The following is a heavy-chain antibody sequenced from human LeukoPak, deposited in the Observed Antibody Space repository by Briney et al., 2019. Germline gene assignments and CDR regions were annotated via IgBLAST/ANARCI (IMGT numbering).Heavy chain of an antibody. D-gene: IGHD7-27*01. CDR2: IIPIFGTA. Sequence: ASVKVSCNASGGTFSSYAISWVRQAPGQGLEWMGRIIPIFGTANYAQKFQGRVTITTDESTSTAYMELSSLRSEDTAVYYCARSSLGDAFDIWGQGTMVTVSS. CDR1: GGTFSSYA. J-gene: IGHJ3*02. V-gene: IGHV1-69*05. CDR3: ARSSLGDAFDI.